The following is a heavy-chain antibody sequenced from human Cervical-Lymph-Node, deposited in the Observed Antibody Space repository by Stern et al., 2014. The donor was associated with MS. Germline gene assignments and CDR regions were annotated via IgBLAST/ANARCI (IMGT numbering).Heavy chain of an antibody. Sequence: VQLVESGGGLVKPGGSLRLSCAGSGFTFNYYYMSWVRQAPGKGLEWVSYISTTSSSIYYAASVKGRFPVSRDNSRHCMYFKMDSLRAEDTAVYYCARTLPPGSPIDFWGQGTLVTVSS. D-gene: IGHD1-26*01. V-gene: IGHV3-11*01. J-gene: IGHJ4*02. CDR2: ISTTSSSI. CDR3: ARTLPPGSPIDF. CDR1: GFTFNYYY.